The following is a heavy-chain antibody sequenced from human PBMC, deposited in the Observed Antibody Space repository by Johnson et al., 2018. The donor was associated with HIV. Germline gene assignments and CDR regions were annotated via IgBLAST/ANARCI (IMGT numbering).Heavy chain of an antibody. CDR1: GFSVSNNY. D-gene: IGHD1-1*01. Sequence: EVQLVESGGGVVQPGRSLRLSCAASGFSVSNNYMSWVRQAPGKGLEWVSVIYTDDSIYYADSVKGRFTISRDNSKNTLYLQMNSLRAEDTAVYYCAKATTGSDAFDIWGQGTMVTVSS. CDR2: IYTDDSI. J-gene: IGHJ3*02. CDR3: AKATTGSDAFDI. V-gene: IGHV3-66*02.